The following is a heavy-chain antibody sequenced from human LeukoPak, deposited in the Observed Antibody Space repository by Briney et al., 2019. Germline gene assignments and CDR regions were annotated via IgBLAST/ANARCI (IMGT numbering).Heavy chain of an antibody. V-gene: IGHV3-23*01. Sequence: GGSLRLSCAASGFTFSSYAMSWVRQAPGKGLEWVSPISGSGGRTYYADSVKGRFTISRDNSKNTLYLQMNSLRAEDTAVYYCAKTHPYDFWSGYYEGVFDYWGQGTLVTVSS. CDR1: GFTFSSYA. CDR3: AKTHPYDFWSGYYEGVFDY. J-gene: IGHJ4*02. D-gene: IGHD3-3*01. CDR2: ISGSGGRT.